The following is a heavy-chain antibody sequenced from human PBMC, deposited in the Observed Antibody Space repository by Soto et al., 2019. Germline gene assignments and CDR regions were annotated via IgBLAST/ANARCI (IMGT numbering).Heavy chain of an antibody. D-gene: IGHD3-22*01. V-gene: IGHV4-39*01. CDR3: ARGLIMIVVVRTPAGFDY. CDR2: IYYSGST. CDR1: GGSISSSSYY. J-gene: IGHJ4*02. Sequence: SETLSLTCTVSGGSISSSSYYWGWIRQPPGKGLEWIGSIYYSGSTYYNPSLKSRVTISVDTSKNQFSLKLSSVTAADTAVYYCARGLIMIVVVRTPAGFDYWGQGTLVTVSS.